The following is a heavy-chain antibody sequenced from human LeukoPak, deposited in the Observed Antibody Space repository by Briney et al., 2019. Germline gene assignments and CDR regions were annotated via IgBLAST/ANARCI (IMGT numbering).Heavy chain of an antibody. Sequence: GRSLRLSCAASGFTFSSYDMHWVRQATGKGLEWVSAIGTAGDTYYPGSVKGRFTISRENAKNSLYLQMNSLGAGDTAVYYCARKAATSWVFDYWGQGTLVTVSS. V-gene: IGHV3-13*01. CDR1: GFTFSSYD. J-gene: IGHJ4*02. D-gene: IGHD2-15*01. CDR3: ARKAATSWVFDY. CDR2: IGTAGDT.